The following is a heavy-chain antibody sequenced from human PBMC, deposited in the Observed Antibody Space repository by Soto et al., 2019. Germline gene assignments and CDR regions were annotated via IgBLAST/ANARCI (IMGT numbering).Heavy chain of an antibody. CDR2: INHNGST. Sequence: QVPLQQCGAGLSKPSETLSLTCAVYGGSFSGYYLSWIRQPPGKGLEWIGEINHNGSTNYNPSLRSRVTTSVDTSKNQFSLKLSSVTDADTSVYYCESIGAAGTGGWGQGPLVTVSS. V-gene: IGHV4-34*01. CDR3: ESIGAAGTGG. J-gene: IGHJ4*02. CDR1: GGSFSGYY. D-gene: IGHD6-13*01.